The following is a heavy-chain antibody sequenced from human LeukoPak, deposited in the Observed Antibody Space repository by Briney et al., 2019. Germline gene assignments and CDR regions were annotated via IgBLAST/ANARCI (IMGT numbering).Heavy chain of an antibody. CDR1: GYTFTDYY. V-gene: IGHV1-2*02. CDR3: TRALGSDY. Sequence: ASVKVSCKASGYTFTDYYMNWVRQAPGQGLEWMGWINPNSGGPNYAQKFQGRVTITRDTSISTAYMELSSLRSDDTAMYYCTRALGSDYWGQGTLVTVFS. D-gene: IGHD1-26*01. J-gene: IGHJ4*02. CDR2: INPNSGGP.